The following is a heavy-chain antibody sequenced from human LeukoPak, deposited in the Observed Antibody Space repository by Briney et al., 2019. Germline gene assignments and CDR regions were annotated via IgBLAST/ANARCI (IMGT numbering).Heavy chain of an antibody. J-gene: IGHJ6*02. CDR1: GFTVSSNY. V-gene: IGHV3-66*02. D-gene: IGHD6-19*01. Sequence: PGGSLRLSCAASGFTVSSNYMNWVRQAPGKGLEWVSIIYSGDSTYYADSVKGRFTISRDNSKNTLYLQMNSLRAEDTAVYYCAREGQTHSSGWSLPRYYYYGMDVWGQGTTVTVSS. CDR3: AREGQTHSSGWSLPRYYYYGMDV. CDR2: IYSGDST.